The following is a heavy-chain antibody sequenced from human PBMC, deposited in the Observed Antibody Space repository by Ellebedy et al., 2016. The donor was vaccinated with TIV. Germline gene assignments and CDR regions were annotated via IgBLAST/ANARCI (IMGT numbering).Heavy chain of an antibody. V-gene: IGHV1-18*01. D-gene: IGHD3-3*01. J-gene: IGHJ4*02. CDR1: GCTFTTYG. Sequence: ASVKVSCXASGCTFTTYGITWVRQAPGQGLEWMGWITTYNGDTNYAQKFQDRVTMTKDTSTSTAYMELRSLTSDDTAIYYCARGWKTMFGVITEDIWGQGTLVTVSS. CDR3: ARGWKTMFGVITEDI. CDR2: ITTYNGDT.